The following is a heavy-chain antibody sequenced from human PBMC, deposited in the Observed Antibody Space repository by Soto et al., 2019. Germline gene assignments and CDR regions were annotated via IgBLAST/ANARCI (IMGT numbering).Heavy chain of an antibody. CDR3: ARDRQGGGYYYYSGMDV. V-gene: IGHV3-53*01. Sequence: GGSLRLSCAASGFTVGRNYMSWVRQAPGKGLEWVSVIYSGGSTYYADSVKGRFTISRDNSKNTLYLQMNSLRAEDTAVYYCARDRQGGGYYYYSGMDVWGQGTTVTVSS. CDR2: IYSGGST. J-gene: IGHJ6*02. D-gene: IGHD2-15*01. CDR1: GFTVGRNY.